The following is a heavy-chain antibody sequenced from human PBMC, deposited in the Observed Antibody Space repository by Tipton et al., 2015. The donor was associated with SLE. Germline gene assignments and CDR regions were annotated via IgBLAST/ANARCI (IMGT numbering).Heavy chain of an antibody. Sequence: TLSLTCAVHGESFGGYYWTWIRQPPGKGLEWIGEITQIGISRYNPSLKSRITIFFDTSKNQFSLKLNSVTAADTAVYYCARHGPLGTGGIYHDAFHVWGQGTMVTVSS. D-gene: IGHD3/OR15-3a*01. CDR3: ARHGPLGTGGIYHDAFHV. V-gene: IGHV4-34*01. J-gene: IGHJ3*01. CDR2: ITQIGIS. CDR1: GESFGGYY.